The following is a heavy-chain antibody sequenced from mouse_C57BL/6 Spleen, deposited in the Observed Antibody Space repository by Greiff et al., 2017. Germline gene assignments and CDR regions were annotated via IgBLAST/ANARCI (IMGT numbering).Heavy chain of an antibody. V-gene: IGHV5-17*01. J-gene: IGHJ3*01. CDR3: ARNLHDERSGWFAY. CDR2: ISSGSSTI. D-gene: IGHD2-3*01. Sequence: EVHLVESGGGLVKPGGSLKLSCAASGFTFSDYGMHWVRQAPEKGLEWVAYISSGSSTIYYADTVKGRFTISRDNAKNTLFLQMTSLRSEDTAMYYCARNLHDERSGWFAYWGQGTLVTVSA. CDR1: GFTFSDYG.